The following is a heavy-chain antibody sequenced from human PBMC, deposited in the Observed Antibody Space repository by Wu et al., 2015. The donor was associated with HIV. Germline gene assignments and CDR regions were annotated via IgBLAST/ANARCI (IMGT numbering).Heavy chain of an antibody. D-gene: IGHD2-2*01. CDR1: GYTFTGYY. CDR3: AREWYCSSTSCYGAFDI. V-gene: IGHV1-2*02. Sequence: QVQLVQSGAEVKKPGASVKVSCKASGYTFTGYYMHWVRQAPGQGLEWMGWINPNSGGTNYAQKFQGRVTMTRDTSISTAYMELSRLRSDDTAVYYCAREWYCSSTSCYGAFDIWGQGTMVTVSS. CDR2: INPNSGGT. J-gene: IGHJ3*02.